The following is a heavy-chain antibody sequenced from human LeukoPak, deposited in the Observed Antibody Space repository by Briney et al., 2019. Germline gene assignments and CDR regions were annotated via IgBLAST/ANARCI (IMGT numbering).Heavy chain of an antibody. Sequence: ASVKVSCKASGYTFTSYDINWVRQATGQGLEWMGWMNPNSGKTGYAQKFQGRVTMTRNTSISTAYMELSSLRSEDTAVYYCARGRRGSYYFDYWGQGTLVTVSS. V-gene: IGHV1-8*01. CDR3: ARGRRGSYYFDY. D-gene: IGHD2-15*01. J-gene: IGHJ4*02. CDR1: GYTFTSYD. CDR2: MNPNSGKT.